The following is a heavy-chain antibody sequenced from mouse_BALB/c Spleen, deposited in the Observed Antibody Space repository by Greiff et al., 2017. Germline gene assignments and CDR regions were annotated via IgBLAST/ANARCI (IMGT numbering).Heavy chain of an antibody. Sequence: DVQLVESGGGLVQPGGSRKLSCAASGFTFSDYGMAWVRQAPGKGPEWVAFISNLAYSIYYADTVTGRFTISRENAKNTLYLEMSSLRSEDTAMYYCARYDGDYYAMDYWGQGTSVTVSS. D-gene: IGHD2-12*01. V-gene: IGHV5-15*02. CDR1: GFTFSDYG. CDR2: ISNLAYSI. CDR3: ARYDGDYYAMDY. J-gene: IGHJ4*01.